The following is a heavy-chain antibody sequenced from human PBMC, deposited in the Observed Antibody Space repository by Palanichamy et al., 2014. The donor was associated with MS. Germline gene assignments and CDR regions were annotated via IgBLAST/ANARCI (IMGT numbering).Heavy chain of an antibody. J-gene: IGHJ4*02. CDR3: ARGGSSSWKPFDF. CDR1: GDSISSSNW. D-gene: IGHD6-13*01. V-gene: IGHV4-4*02. CDR2: IYQSGST. Sequence: QVQLQESGPGLVKPSGTLSLTCAISGDSISSSNWWNWVRQPPGKDLGWIGEIYQSGSTNYNPSLKSRVTISVGKSKNQFFLRLSSVTAADTAVYYCARGGSSSWKPFDFWGQGTLVTVAS.